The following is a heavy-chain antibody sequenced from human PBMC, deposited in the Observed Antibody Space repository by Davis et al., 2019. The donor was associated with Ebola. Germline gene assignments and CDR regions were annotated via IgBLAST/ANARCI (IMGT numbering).Heavy chain of an antibody. Sequence: GESLKIYCAASGFTFSSYGMHWVRQAPGKGLEWVAVISYDGSNKYYADSVKGRFTISRDNSKNTLHLQLNSLRVEDTAIYYCAKDTSNVWFDVWGQGTMVTVSS. CDR3: AKDTSNVWFDV. D-gene: IGHD6-19*01. J-gene: IGHJ3*01. CDR2: ISYDGSNK. CDR1: GFTFSSYG. V-gene: IGHV3-30*18.